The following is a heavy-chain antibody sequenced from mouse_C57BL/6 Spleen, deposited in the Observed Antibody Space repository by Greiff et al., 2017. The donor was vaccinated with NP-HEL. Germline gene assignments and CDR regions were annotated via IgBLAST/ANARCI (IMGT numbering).Heavy chain of an antibody. V-gene: IGHV1-15*01. CDR3: TRDTTVVGGY. Sequence: QVQLQQSGAELVRPGASVTLSCKASGYTFTDYEMHWVKQTPVHGLEWIGAIDPETGGTAYNQKFKGKAILTADKSSSTAYMELSSLTAEDSAVYYCTRDTTVVGGYWGQGTTLTVSS. CDR1: GYTFTDYE. J-gene: IGHJ2*01. CDR2: IDPETGGT. D-gene: IGHD1-1*01.